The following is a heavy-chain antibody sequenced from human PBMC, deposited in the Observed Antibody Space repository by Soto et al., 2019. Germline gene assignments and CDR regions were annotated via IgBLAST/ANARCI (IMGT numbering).Heavy chain of an antibody. V-gene: IGHV3-23*01. CDR1: GFTFSSYA. CDR2: ISGSGVST. D-gene: IGHD3-22*01. CDR3: AKVPTYYYDSSAYYHFDY. Sequence: GGSLRLSCAASGFTFSSYAMTWVRQAPGKGLEWVSAISGSGVSTYYADSVKGRFTISRDNSKSTLFLQMNSLRAEDTAVYYCAKVPTYYYDSSAYYHFDYWGQGALVTVSS. J-gene: IGHJ4*02.